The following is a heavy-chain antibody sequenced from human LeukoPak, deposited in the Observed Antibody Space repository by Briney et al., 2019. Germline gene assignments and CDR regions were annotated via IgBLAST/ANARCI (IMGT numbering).Heavy chain of an antibody. Sequence: SETLSLTCTVSGGSISSSSYYWGWIRQPPGMGLEWIGSIYYSGSTYYNPSLKSRVTISVDTSKNQFSLKLSSVTAADTAVYYCARKSGYCSSTSCYTEWFDPWGQGTLVTVSS. CDR1: GGSISSSSYY. V-gene: IGHV4-39*01. CDR3: ARKSGYCSSTSCYTEWFDP. J-gene: IGHJ5*02. CDR2: IYYSGST. D-gene: IGHD2-2*02.